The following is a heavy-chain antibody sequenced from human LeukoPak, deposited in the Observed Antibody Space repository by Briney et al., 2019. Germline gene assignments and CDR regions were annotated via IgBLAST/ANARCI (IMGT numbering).Heavy chain of an antibody. CDR3: ARDFLYEQNGAFDI. Sequence: GASVKVSCKASGGSFSSYVITWVRQAPGQGLEWMGRIIPVLAVSNYAQKFQGRVTITANESTSTAYMELSSLRSEDTAVYYCARDFLYEQNGAFDIWGQGTMVTVSS. CDR1: GGSFSSYV. V-gene: IGHV1-69*04. J-gene: IGHJ3*02. D-gene: IGHD2/OR15-2a*01. CDR2: IIPVLAVS.